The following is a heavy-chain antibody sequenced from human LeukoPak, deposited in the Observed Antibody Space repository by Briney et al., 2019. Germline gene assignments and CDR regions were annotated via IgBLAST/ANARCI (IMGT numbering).Heavy chain of an antibody. V-gene: IGHV3-53*01. J-gene: IGHJ3*02. CDR1: GFTVGSNY. CDR3: ARDSPYSDYLIGGAFNI. CDR2: IYSDGTT. D-gene: IGHD4-11*01. Sequence: PGGSLRLSCAASGFTVGSNYMSWVRQAPGEGLEWVSVIYSDGTTYYADSVKGRFTISRDNSKNTLYLQMNSLGAEDTAVYYCARDSPYSDYLIGGAFNIWGQGTMVTVSS.